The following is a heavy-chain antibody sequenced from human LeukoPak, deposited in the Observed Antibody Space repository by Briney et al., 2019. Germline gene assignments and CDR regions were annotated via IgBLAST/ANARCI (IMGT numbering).Heavy chain of an antibody. CDR3: ARRGVNWFDP. Sequence: PGESLKISCKGSGYSFTSYWISWVRQMPAKGLEWMGFIFSGDSDTRYTPSFQGQVTISADKSISTAYLQWSSLKASDTAMYYCARRGVNWFDPWGQGTLVTVSS. CDR1: GYSFTSYW. CDR2: IFSGDSDT. V-gene: IGHV5-51*01. D-gene: IGHD3-10*01. J-gene: IGHJ5*02.